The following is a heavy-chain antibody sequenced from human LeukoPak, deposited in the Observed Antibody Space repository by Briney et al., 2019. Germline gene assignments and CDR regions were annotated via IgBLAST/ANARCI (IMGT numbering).Heavy chain of an antibody. CDR1: GFTFSSYA. V-gene: IGHV3-30*04. CDR2: ISYDGSNK. CDR3: AKGLDSSGYEGY. Sequence: GGSLRLSCAASGFTFSSYAMHWVRQAPGKGLEWVAVISYDGSNKYYADSVKGRFTISRDNSKNTLYLQMNSLRAEDTAVYYCAKGLDSSGYEGYWGQGTLVTVSS. D-gene: IGHD3-22*01. J-gene: IGHJ4*02.